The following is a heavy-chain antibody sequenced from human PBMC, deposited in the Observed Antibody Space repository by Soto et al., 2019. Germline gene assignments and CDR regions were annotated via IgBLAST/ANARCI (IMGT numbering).Heavy chain of an antibody. J-gene: IGHJ4*02. CDR2: IYYSGST. V-gene: IGHV4-59*08. D-gene: IGHD5-12*01. Sequence: SETLSLTCTVSGGSISSYYWSWIQQPPGKGLEWIGYIYYSGSTNYNPSLKSRVTISVDTSKNQFSLKLSSVTAADTAVYYCARQPGYSGYEIDYWGQGTLVTVSS. CDR3: ARQPGYSGYEIDY. CDR1: GGSISSYY.